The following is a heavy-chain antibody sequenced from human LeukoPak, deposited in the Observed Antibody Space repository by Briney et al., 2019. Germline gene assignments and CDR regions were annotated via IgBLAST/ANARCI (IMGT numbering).Heavy chain of an antibody. V-gene: IGHV1-8*01. CDR3: ARGSTGYSSSWHPNPYYYYYYMDV. J-gene: IGHJ6*03. D-gene: IGHD6-13*01. CDR2: MNPNNGNA. Sequence: ASVKVSCKASGYTFTNYDINWVRRATGQGLEWMGWMNPNNGNAGYAQKFQDKVTMTRDTSISTAYMELSSLRSDDTAVYYCARGSTGYSSSWHPNPYYYYYYMDVWGKGTTVTVSS. CDR1: GYTFTNYD.